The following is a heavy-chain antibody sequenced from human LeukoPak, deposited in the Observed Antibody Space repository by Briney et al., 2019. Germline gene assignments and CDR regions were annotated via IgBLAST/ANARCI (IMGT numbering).Heavy chain of an antibody. CDR1: GFTFSSYS. CDR3: ARSAVGTSCRTAVDY. D-gene: IGHD1-26*01. CDR2: ISSSSSYI. V-gene: IGHV3-21*04. J-gene: IGHJ4*02. Sequence: GGSLRLSCAASGFTFSSYSMNWVRQAPGKGLEWVSSISSSSSYIYYADSVKGRFTISRDNAKNSLYLQMNSLRAEDTAEYYCARSAVGTSCRTAVDYWGQGTLVTVSS.